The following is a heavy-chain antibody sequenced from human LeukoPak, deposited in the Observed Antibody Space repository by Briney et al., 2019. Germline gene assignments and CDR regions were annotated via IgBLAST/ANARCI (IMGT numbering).Heavy chain of an antibody. CDR1: GYLLTSYW. Sequence: PGESLEISCKASGYLLTSYWIGWARQIPGKGLEGMGFIYPGDSDTSYSPSFQGQVTISADKSISTAYLQWSSLKASDTAMYYCARQGILTGTAYFDYWGQGTLVTVSS. J-gene: IGHJ4*02. D-gene: IGHD1-20*01. CDR3: ARQGILTGTAYFDY. CDR2: IYPGDSDT. V-gene: IGHV5-51*01.